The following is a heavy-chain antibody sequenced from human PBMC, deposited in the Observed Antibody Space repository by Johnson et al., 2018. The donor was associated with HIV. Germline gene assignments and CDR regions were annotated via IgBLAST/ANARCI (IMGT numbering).Heavy chain of an antibody. J-gene: IGHJ3*02. V-gene: IGHV3-20*04. CDR2: INWNGGST. D-gene: IGHD3-22*01. CDR1: GFTFDDYD. Sequence: VQLVESGGNVVRPGGSLRLSCAASGFTFDDYDMSWVRQAPGKWLEWVSGINWNGGSTGYADSVKGRFTISRDTAKNTLYLQMNSLRAEDTALYYCARDRGQWLLGMSDAFDIWGQGTMVTVSS. CDR3: ARDRGQWLLGMSDAFDI.